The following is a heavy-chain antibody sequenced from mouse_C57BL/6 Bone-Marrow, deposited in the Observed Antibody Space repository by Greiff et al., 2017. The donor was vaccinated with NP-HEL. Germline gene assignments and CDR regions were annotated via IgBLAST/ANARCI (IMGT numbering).Heavy chain of an antibody. D-gene: IGHD1-1*01. CDR3: ARDPGSSPFYAMDY. V-gene: IGHV5-4*01. CDR2: ISDGGSYT. J-gene: IGHJ4*01. CDR1: GFTFSSYA. Sequence: EVQVVESGGGLVKPGGSLKLSCAASGFTFSSYAMSWVRQTPEKRLEWVATISDGGSYTYYPDNVKGRFPISRDNAKNNLYLQMSHLKSEDTAMYYCARDPGSSPFYAMDYWGQGTSVTVSS.